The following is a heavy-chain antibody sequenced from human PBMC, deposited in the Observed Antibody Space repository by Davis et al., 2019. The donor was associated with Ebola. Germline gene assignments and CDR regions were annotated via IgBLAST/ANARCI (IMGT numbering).Heavy chain of an antibody. J-gene: IGHJ6*02. Sequence: GESLKISCAASGFTFSSYGMHWVRQAPGKGLEWAAVIWYDGSNKYYADSVKGRFTISRDNSKNTLYLQMNSLRAEDTAVYYCAKDYSDFLYYYGMDVWGQGTTVTVSS. CDR1: GFTFSSYG. CDR2: IWYDGSNK. CDR3: AKDYSDFLYYYGMDV. D-gene: IGHD3-9*01. V-gene: IGHV3-33*06.